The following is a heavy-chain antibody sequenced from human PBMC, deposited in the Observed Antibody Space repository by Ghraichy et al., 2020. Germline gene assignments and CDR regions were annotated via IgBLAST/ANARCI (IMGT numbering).Heavy chain of an antibody. CDR3: ARVTSAYSDYFYPMDV. V-gene: IGHV6-1*01. D-gene: IGHD2-21*01. CDR2: TYFRSKWFN. CDR1: GDSLSTKKTA. J-gene: IGHJ6*02. Sequence: SQTLSLTCAISGDSLSTKKTAWHWLRLSPSRGLQWLGRTYFRSKWFNDSADSVRGRITISPDAAKNTFSLQLDSVTPEDTALYYCARVTSAYSDYFYPMDVWGQGTTVTVSS.